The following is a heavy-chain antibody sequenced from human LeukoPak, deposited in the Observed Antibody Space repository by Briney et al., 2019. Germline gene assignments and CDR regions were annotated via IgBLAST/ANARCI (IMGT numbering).Heavy chain of an antibody. CDR1: GFAFSSYW. Sequence: GGSLRLSCAASGFAFSSYWMHWVRQAPGKGLVWVSRINSDGSSTNYADSVKGRFTISGDNAKNTLYLQMNSLRAEDTAVYFCVSGHSSGFAWGQGTLVTVSS. J-gene: IGHJ5*02. CDR2: INSDGSST. CDR3: VSGHSSGFA. V-gene: IGHV3-74*01. D-gene: IGHD6-19*01.